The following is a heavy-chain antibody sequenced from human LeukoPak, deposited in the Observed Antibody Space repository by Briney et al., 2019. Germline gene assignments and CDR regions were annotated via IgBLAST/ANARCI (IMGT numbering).Heavy chain of an antibody. CDR3: ARDALGAAAGNEYFQH. CDR1: GYTFTSYG. D-gene: IGHD6-13*01. CDR2: ISAYNGNT. V-gene: IGHV1-18*01. J-gene: IGHJ1*01. Sequence: GASVKVSCKASGYTFTSYGISWVRQAPGQGLEWMGWISAYNGNTNYAQKLQGRVTMTTDTSTSTAHMELRSLRSDDTAVYYCARDALGAAAGNEYFQHWGQGTLVTVSS.